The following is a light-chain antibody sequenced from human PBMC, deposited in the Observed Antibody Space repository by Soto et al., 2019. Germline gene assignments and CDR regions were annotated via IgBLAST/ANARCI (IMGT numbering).Light chain of an antibody. CDR3: QQYDSYLYT. V-gene: IGKV1-8*01. Sequence: AIRMTQSPSSLSASTGDRVTITCRASQGISSYLAGYQQKPGKAPKLLIYAASTLQSGVPSRFSGSGSGTDFTLTISSLQSADFATYYCQQYDSYLYTFGQGTKLEIK. J-gene: IGKJ2*01. CDR1: QGISSY. CDR2: AAS.